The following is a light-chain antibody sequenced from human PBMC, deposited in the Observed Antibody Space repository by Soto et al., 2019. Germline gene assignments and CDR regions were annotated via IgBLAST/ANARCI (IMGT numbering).Light chain of an antibody. CDR2: MAS. V-gene: IGKV2-28*01. Sequence: DIVMTQSPVYLSVTPGEPASISCISSQSLLYINGYNYLDWYLQKPGQSPQLLICMASDRASGVPDRFRGSGSGTNFTLKISRVQAEDVGIYYCMQALQTPPAFGQGTKVEI. CDR3: MQALQTPPA. J-gene: IGKJ1*01. CDR1: QSLLYINGYNY.